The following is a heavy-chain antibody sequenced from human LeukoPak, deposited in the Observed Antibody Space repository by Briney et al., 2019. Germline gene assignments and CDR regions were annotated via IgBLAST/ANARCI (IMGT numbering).Heavy chain of an antibody. J-gene: IGHJ4*02. D-gene: IGHD1-26*01. CDR3: ASTYGVPKHPIVGATDY. CDR1: GGSFSGYH. V-gene: IGHV4-34*01. CDR2: INHSGST. Sequence: SETLSLTCAVYGGSFSGYHWSWIRQPPGKGLEWIGEINHSGSTNYNPSLKSRVTISVDTSKNQFSLKLSSVTAADTAVYYCASTYGVPKHPIVGATDYWGQGTLVTVSS.